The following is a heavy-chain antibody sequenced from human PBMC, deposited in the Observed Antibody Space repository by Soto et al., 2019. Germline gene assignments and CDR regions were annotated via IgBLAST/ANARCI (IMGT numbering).Heavy chain of an antibody. J-gene: IGHJ4*02. CDR2: IKSKTDGGTT. V-gene: IGHV3-15*01. Sequence: EVQLVESGGGLVKPGGSLRLSCAASGFTFSNAWMSWVRQAPGKGLEWVGRIKSKTDGGTTDYAAPVKGRFTISRDDSKNTLYLQMNSLKTEDTAVYYCTTDQWGGPYDLWFGELYGYWGQGTLVTVSS. D-gene: IGHD3-10*01. CDR1: GFTFSNAW. CDR3: TTDQWGGPYDLWFGELYGY.